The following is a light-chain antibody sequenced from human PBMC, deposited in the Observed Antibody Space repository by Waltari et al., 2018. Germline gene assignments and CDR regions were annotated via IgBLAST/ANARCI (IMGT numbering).Light chain of an antibody. J-gene: IGKJ1*01. V-gene: IGKV3-11*01. CDR1: QSVSSY. Sequence: EIVFTQSPATLSLAPGERTTLSCRASQSVSSYLDWYQQKPGPAPRLLIYDASNRATGIPARFSGSGSGTDFTLTISSLEPEDFAVYYCQQRSRGFGQGTKVEIK. CDR2: DAS. CDR3: QQRSRG.